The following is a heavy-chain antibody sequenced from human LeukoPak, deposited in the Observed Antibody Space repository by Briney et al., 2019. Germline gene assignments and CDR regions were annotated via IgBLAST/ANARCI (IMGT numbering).Heavy chain of an antibody. CDR3: ARDPSHLDAFDI. CDR1: GFTFSSYA. J-gene: IGHJ3*02. CDR2: ISYDGSNK. Sequence: GGSLRLSRAASGFTFSSYAMHWVRQAPGKGLEWVAVISYDGSNKYYADSVKGRFTISRDNSKNTLYLQMNSLRAEDTAVYYCARDPSHLDAFDIWGQGTMVTVSS. V-gene: IGHV3-30*04.